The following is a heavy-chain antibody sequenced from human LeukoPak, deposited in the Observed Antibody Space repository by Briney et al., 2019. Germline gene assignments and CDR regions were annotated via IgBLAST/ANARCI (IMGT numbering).Heavy chain of an antibody. CDR2: INPNSGGT. Sequence: ASVKVSCKASGYTFTGYYMHWVRQAPGQGLEWMGWINPNSGGTNYTQKFQGRVTMTRDTSISTAYMELSRLRSDDTAVYYCARVYVPKGTFDIWGQGTMVTVPS. CDR1: GYTFTGYY. V-gene: IGHV1-2*02. CDR3: ARVYVPKGTFDI. J-gene: IGHJ3*02. D-gene: IGHD2-2*01.